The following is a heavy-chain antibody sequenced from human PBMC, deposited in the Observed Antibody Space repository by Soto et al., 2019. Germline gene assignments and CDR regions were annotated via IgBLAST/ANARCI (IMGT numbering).Heavy chain of an antibody. V-gene: IGHV3-23*01. CDR2: ISSSGGSGGST. D-gene: IGHD3-16*01. Sequence: GGSLRLSCAASGFTFSSYAMNWVRQAPGKGLEWVSDISSSGGSGGSTHYAESVKGRFTISRDNSKNTLYLQMNSLRAEDTAVYYCAKDLFWVTAGYWGQGTLVTVSS. J-gene: IGHJ4*02. CDR1: GFTFSSYA. CDR3: AKDLFWVTAGY.